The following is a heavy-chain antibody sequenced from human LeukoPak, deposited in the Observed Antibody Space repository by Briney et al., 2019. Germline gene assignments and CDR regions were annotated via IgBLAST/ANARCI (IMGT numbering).Heavy chain of an antibody. D-gene: IGHD1-1*01. CDR2: INHSGST. Sequence: PSETLSLTCAVYGGSFSGYYWSWIRQPPGKGLEWIGEINHSGSTNYNPSLKSRVTISVDTSKNQFSLKLSSVTAADTAVYYCARGDVHWYAFDIWGQGTMVTVSS. CDR3: ARGDVHWYAFDI. CDR1: GGSFSGYY. V-gene: IGHV4-34*01. J-gene: IGHJ3*02.